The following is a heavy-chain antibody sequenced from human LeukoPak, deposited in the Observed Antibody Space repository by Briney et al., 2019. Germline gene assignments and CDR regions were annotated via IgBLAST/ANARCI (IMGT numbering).Heavy chain of an antibody. J-gene: IGHJ6*03. V-gene: IGHV1-46*01. D-gene: IGHD3-10*01. Sequence: ASVKVSCKASGYTLTSYYMHWVRQAPGQGLEWMGIINPSGGSTNYAQKFQGRVTMTRDTSISTAYMELSRLRSDDAAVYYCARDGRSGSGSYYYYYYMDVWGKGTTVTVSS. CDR1: GYTLTSYY. CDR2: INPSGGST. CDR3: ARDGRSGSGSYYYYYYMDV.